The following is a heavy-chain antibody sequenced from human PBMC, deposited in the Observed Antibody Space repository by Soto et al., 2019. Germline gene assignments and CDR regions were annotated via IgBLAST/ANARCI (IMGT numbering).Heavy chain of an antibody. D-gene: IGHD3-16*01. CDR1: GFSLSNSGVG. Sequence: QITLKESGPTLVKPTQTLTLTCTFSGFSLSNSGVGVGWIRQPPGNALEWLALIYWDDDKRYSPSLKSRLTTTKDSSKTQMVLTMTQMAPVDTATYYCAHSLYDYVLGTNCFDPWGQGTLVTVSS. J-gene: IGHJ5*02. CDR2: IYWDDDK. V-gene: IGHV2-5*02. CDR3: AHSLYDYVLGTNCFDP.